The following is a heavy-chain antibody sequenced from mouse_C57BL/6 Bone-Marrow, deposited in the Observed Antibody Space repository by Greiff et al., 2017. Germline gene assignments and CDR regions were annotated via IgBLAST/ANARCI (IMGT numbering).Heavy chain of an antibody. CDR1: GYTFTSYW. D-gene: IGHD2-3*01. CDR3: AKPDGYYVWFAY. CDR2: INPSSGYT. V-gene: IGHV1-7*01. Sequence: VQLQHSGAELAKPGASVKLSCNASGYTFTSYWMHWVKQRPGQGLEWIGYINPSSGYTKYNQKFKDKATLTADKSYSTAYMQLSSLTYEDSAVYYCAKPDGYYVWFAYWGQGTLVTVSA. J-gene: IGHJ3*01.